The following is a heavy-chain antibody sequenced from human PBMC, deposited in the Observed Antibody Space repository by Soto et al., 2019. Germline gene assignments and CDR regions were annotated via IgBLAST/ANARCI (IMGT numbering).Heavy chain of an antibody. V-gene: IGHV6-1*01. CDR3: ARIPVPGQRDYFDY. J-gene: IGHJ4*02. D-gene: IGHD6-25*01. CDR1: SGNSAA. CDR2: AYYRSKWYN. Sequence: SGNSAAWNWIRQSPSRGLECLGRAYYRSKWYNDYAVSVKSRITINPDTSKNQFSLQLNSVTPEDTAVYYCARIPVPGQRDYFDYSAQGTLVTVSS.